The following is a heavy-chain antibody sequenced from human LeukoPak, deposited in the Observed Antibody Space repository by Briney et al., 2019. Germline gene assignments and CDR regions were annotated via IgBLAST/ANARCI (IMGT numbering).Heavy chain of an antibody. CDR1: GFPFSSYA. Sequence: GGSLRLSCSASGFPFSSYAMRWVRQAPGKGLEYVPAISDSGGSTYYADSVKGRFTISRDNSKNTLYLQMSSLRAEDTAVYFCVRGYSFGPYGMDVWGQATTVTVSS. V-gene: IGHV3-64D*09. D-gene: IGHD2-15*01. CDR2: ISDSGGST. J-gene: IGHJ6*02. CDR3: VRGYSFGPYGMDV.